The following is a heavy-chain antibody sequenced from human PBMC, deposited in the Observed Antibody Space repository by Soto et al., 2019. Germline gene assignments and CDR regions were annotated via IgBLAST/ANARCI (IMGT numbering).Heavy chain of an antibody. CDR1: GGSFSGYY. V-gene: IGHV4-34*01. D-gene: IGHD6-19*01. CDR3: ARGRDLIAVAYMIDY. CDR2: INHSGST. Sequence: SETLSLTCAVYGGSFSGYYWSWIRQPPGKGLEWIGEINHSGSTNYNPSLKSRVTISVDTSKNQFSLKLSSVTAADTAVYYCARGRDLIAVAYMIDYWGQGTLVTVSS. J-gene: IGHJ4*02.